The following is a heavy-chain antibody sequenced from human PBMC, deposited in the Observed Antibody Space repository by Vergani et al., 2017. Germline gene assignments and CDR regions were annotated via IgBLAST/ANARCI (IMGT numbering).Heavy chain of an antibody. Sequence: QVQLQESGPGLVKPSETLSLTCTVSGGSVSSGSYYWSWIRQPPGKGLEWIGYIYYSGSTNYNPSLKSRVTISVDTSKNQFSLKLSSVTAADTAVYYCTSCLPPYYYYYYMDVWGKGTTVTVSS. J-gene: IGHJ6*03. CDR3: TSCLPPYYYYYYMDV. CDR2: IYYSGST. V-gene: IGHV4-61*01. CDR1: GGSVSSGSYY.